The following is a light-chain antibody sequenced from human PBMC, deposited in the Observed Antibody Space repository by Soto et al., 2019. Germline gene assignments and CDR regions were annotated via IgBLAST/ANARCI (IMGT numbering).Light chain of an antibody. CDR3: QQYESTPPT. Sequence: DIVMTQSPDSLAVSLGERATIYCKSSQSVLYSSNNKNYLAWYQQRPGQPPKLLIYWASTRESRVPDRFSGSGSGTDFSLAITSLQAEDVAVYYCQQYESTPPTFGQGTKLEIK. CDR2: WAS. J-gene: IGKJ2*01. CDR1: QSVLYSSNNKNY. V-gene: IGKV4-1*01.